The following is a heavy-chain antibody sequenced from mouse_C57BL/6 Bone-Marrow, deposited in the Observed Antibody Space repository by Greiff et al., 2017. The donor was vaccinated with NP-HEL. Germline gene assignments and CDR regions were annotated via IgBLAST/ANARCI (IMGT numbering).Heavy chain of an antibody. J-gene: IGHJ1*03. D-gene: IGHD2-1*01. CDR1: GFTIKDDY. Sequence: EVQLQQSGAELVRPGASVKLSCTASGFTIKDDYMHWVKQRPEQGLEWIGWIDPENGDTEYASKFQGKATITADTSSNTAYLQLSSLTSEGTAVYDGTAFYCGKYEWYFDVWGTGKTITVSS. V-gene: IGHV14-4*01. CDR2: IDPENGDT. CDR3: TAFYCGKYEWYFDV.